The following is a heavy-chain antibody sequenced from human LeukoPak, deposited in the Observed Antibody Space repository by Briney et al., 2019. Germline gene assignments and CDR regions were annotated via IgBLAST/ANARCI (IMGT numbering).Heavy chain of an antibody. CDR3: ASNIVPDAFDI. J-gene: IGHJ3*02. D-gene: IGHD5-12*01. Sequence: GGSLRLSCAASGFTFSSYSMNWVRQAPGKGLEWVSSISSSSSYIYYADSVKGRFTISRDNAKNSLYLHMNSLRAEDTAVYYCASNIVPDAFDIWGQGTMVTVSS. CDR2: ISSSSSYI. CDR1: GFTFSSYS. V-gene: IGHV3-21*01.